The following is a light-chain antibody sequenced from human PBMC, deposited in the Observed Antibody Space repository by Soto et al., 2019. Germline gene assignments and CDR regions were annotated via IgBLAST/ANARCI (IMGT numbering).Light chain of an antibody. CDR1: SSNIGNNY. J-gene: IGLJ2*01. CDR3: GTWDNSLSAVV. Sequence: QSVLTQPPSVSAAPGQKVTISCSGSSSNIGNNYVFCYQQLPGTAPKLLIYDNNKRPSGIPDRFSDSKSGTSATLGITGLQTGDEADYYCGTWDNSLSAVVFGGGTKVTVL. V-gene: IGLV1-51*01. CDR2: DNN.